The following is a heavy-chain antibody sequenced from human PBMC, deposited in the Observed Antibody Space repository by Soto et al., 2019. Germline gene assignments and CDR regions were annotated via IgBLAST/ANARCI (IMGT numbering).Heavy chain of an antibody. CDR3: AREYYSILIAAPQGDAFDI. Sequence: GGSLRLSCAASGFTFSSYSMNWVRQAPGKGLEWVSSISSSSSYIYYADSVKGRFTISRDNAKNSLYLQMNSLRAEDTAVYYCAREYYSILIAAPQGDAFDIWGQGTMVTVSS. V-gene: IGHV3-21*01. CDR1: GFTFSSYS. J-gene: IGHJ3*02. D-gene: IGHD6-6*01. CDR2: ISSSSSYI.